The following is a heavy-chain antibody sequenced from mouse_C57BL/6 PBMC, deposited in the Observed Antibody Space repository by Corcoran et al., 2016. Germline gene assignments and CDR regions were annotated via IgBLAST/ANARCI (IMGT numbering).Heavy chain of an antibody. D-gene: IGHD6-2*01. J-gene: IGHJ2*01. CDR1: GYTFTDYY. V-gene: IGHV1-19*01. CDR3: ARPSSL. Sequence: VQLQQSGPELVKPGASVKISCKASGYTFTDYYINWVKQRPGKSLEWIGVINPYNGGTSYNQKFKGKATLTVDKSSSTAYMELNSLTSEDSAVYYCARPSSLWGQGTTLTVSS. CDR2: INPYNGGT.